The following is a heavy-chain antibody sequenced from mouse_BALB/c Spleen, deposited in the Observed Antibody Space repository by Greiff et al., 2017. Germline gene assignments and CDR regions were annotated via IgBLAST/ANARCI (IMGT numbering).Heavy chain of an antibody. CDR3: ARWRRYDEFSLGFDY. D-gene: IGHD2-14*01. V-gene: IGHV14-3*02. CDR2: IDPANGNT. J-gene: IGHJ2*01. CDR1: GFNIKDTY. Sequence: EVQLQQSGAELVKPGASVKLSCTASGFNIKDTYMHWVKQRPEQGLEWIGRIDPANGNTKYDPKFQGKATITADTSSNTAYLQLSSLTSEDTAVYYCARWRRYDEFSLGFDYWGQGTTLTVSS.